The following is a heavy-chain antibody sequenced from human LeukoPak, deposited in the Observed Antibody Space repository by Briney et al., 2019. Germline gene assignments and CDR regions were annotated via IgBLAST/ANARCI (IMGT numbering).Heavy chain of an antibody. J-gene: IGHJ4*02. CDR1: GGSFSRYY. CDR3: ASGPGAPKNYYFDF. Sequence: SETLSLTCAVYGGSFSRYYWSWLRQPPGKGLEWIGEINHSGSTNYNPSLKSRVTISVDTSKNQFSLKLSSVTAADTAVYYCASGPGAPKNYYFDFWGQGTLVTVSS. CDR2: INHSGST. V-gene: IGHV4-34*01.